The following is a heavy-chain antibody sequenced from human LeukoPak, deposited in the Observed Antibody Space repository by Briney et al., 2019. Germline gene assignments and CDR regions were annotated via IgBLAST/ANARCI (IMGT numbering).Heavy chain of an antibody. Sequence: PSETLSLTCAVYGGSFSGYYWSWIRQPPGKGLEWIGEINHSGSTNYNPSLKSRVTISVDTSKNQFSLKLGSVTAADTAVYYCARHPKNYYTSSGYYDYWGQGTLVTVSS. CDR1: GGSFSGYY. CDR2: INHSGST. CDR3: ARHPKNYYTSSGYYDY. J-gene: IGHJ4*02. D-gene: IGHD3-22*01. V-gene: IGHV4-34*01.